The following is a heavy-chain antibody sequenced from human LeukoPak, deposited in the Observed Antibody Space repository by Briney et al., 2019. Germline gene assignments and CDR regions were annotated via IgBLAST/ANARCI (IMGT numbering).Heavy chain of an antibody. CDR3: ARGPYYYDSSGYYRA. Sequence: SETLSLTCAVYGGSFSGYYWSWIRQPPGKGLEWIGEINHSGGTNYNPSLKSRVTISVDTSKNQFSLKLSSVTAADTAVYYCARGPYYYDSSGYYRAWGQGTLVTVSS. D-gene: IGHD3-22*01. CDR1: GGSFSGYY. J-gene: IGHJ5*02. CDR2: INHSGGT. V-gene: IGHV4-34*01.